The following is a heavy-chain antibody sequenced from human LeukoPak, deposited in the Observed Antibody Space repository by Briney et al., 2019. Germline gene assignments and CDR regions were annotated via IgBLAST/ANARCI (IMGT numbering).Heavy chain of an antibody. CDR3: ARGPDRVLRYFDWLPSYFDY. J-gene: IGHJ4*02. Sequence: PSQTLSLTCTVSGGSISSGDYYWSWIRQPPGKGLEWIGYIYYSGSTYYNPSLKSRVTISVDTSENQFSLKLSSVTAADTAVYYCARGPDRVLRYFDWLPSYFDYWGQGTLVTVSS. V-gene: IGHV4-30-4*01. CDR2: IYYSGST. CDR1: GGSISSGDYY. D-gene: IGHD3-9*01.